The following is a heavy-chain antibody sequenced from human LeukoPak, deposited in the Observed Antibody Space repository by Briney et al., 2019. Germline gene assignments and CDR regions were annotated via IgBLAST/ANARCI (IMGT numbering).Heavy chain of an antibody. CDR3: ARGLYCTSTSCYFGGGNYYYYMDV. J-gene: IGHJ6*03. Sequence: PGGSLRLSCAASGFTFTTYGMHWVRQAPGKGLEWVAVIWNDGTSTYYADSVKGRFTISRDNSKNMLYLQMNSLRAEDTAVYYCARGLYCTSTSCYFGGGNYYYYMDVWGKGTTVTVSS. CDR1: GFTFTTYG. D-gene: IGHD2-2*01. CDR2: IWNDGTST. V-gene: IGHV3-33*01.